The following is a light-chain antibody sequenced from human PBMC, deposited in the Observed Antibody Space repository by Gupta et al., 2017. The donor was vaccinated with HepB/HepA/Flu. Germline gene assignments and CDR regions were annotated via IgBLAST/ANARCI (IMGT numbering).Light chain of an antibody. J-gene: IGLJ2*01. Sequence: SVLTQPPSASRPPGQRVTISCSGSSSNIGSNTVNWYQQLPVTAPNLLIYSNNQRHSGVPARFSGSKSGTTASLTTSGLQAEDEADYYCAAWDDSRNGVVFGGGTKLTVL. CDR2: SNN. V-gene: IGLV1-44*01. CDR3: AAWDDSRNGVV. CDR1: SSNIGSNT.